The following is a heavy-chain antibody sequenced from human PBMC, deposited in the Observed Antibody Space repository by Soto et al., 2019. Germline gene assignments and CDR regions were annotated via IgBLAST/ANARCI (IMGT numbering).Heavy chain of an antibody. CDR3: AKEDSSSWHYYHGMDV. CDR2: IYYIGSI. V-gene: IGHV4-31*03. Sequence: SETLSLTCTVSGGSLSSGGYYWSWIRQHPGKGLEWIGYIYYIGSIYYNPSLKSRVTISVDTSMNQFSLKLSSVTAADTAVYYCAKEDSSSWHYYHGMDVWGQGTTVTVSS. J-gene: IGHJ6*02. CDR1: GGSLSSGGYY. D-gene: IGHD6-13*01.